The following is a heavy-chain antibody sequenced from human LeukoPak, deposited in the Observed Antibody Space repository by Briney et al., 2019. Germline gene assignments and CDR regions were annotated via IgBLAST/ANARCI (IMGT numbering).Heavy chain of an antibody. CDR1: GYTFTGYY. CDR2: INPNSGGT. V-gene: IGHV1-2*02. J-gene: IGHJ3*02. D-gene: IGHD6-19*01. CDR3: APSSGWPNDAFDI. Sequence: GASVKVSCKASGYTFTGYYMHWARQAPGQGLEWMGWINPNSGGTNYAQKFQGRVTMTRDTSISTAYMELSRLRSDDTAVYYCAPSSGWPNDAFDIWGQGTMVTVSS.